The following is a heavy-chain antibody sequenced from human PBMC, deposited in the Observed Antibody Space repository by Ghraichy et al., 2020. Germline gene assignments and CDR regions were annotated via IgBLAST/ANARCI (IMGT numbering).Heavy chain of an antibody. CDR1: GFTFSSYW. CDR3: ARNDRDYGDYGNDY. V-gene: IGHV3-7*01. CDR2: INQDGGET. J-gene: IGHJ4*02. Sequence: GGSLRLSCAASGFTFSSYWMAWIRQAPGKELEWLANINQDGGETYYVDSVKGRFTISRDNAKKSLYLQMNSLRVEDTAVYYCARNDRDYGDYGNDYWGQGTLVTVSS. D-gene: IGHD4-17*01.